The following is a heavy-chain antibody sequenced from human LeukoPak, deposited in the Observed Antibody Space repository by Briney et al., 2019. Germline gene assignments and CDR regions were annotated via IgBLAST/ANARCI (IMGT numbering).Heavy chain of an antibody. J-gene: IGHJ4*02. D-gene: IGHD6-19*01. Sequence: QPGGSLRLSCAASGFTFSSHAMTWVRQAPGKGLEWVSGISDSGGSTYYADSVKGRFTISRDNSRKTLYLQMNSLRAEDTAVYYCAKAGSGWQKTYDYWGQGTLVTVSS. CDR3: AKAGSGWQKTYDY. V-gene: IGHV3-23*01. CDR2: ISDSGGST. CDR1: GFTFSSHA.